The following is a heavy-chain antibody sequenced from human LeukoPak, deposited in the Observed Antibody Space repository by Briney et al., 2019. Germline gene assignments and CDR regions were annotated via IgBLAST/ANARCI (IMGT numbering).Heavy chain of an antibody. D-gene: IGHD5-18*01. Sequence: GGSLRLSCAASGFIVSNKYMNWVRQAPGKGLEWVSIIYADYSTHYADSVKGRFTISRDNSKNTIYLQMNSLRAEDTAVYFCTTGGYNYRFDYWGQGTLVTVSS. J-gene: IGHJ4*02. CDR3: TTGGYNYRFDY. CDR1: GFIVSNKY. CDR2: IYADYST. V-gene: IGHV3-66*01.